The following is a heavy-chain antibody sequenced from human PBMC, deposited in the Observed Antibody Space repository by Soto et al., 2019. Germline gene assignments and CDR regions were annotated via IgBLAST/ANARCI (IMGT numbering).Heavy chain of an antibody. CDR3: ARARVVYQTLSHYYYYAMDA. J-gene: IGHJ6*02. CDR2: IIPMFGTP. D-gene: IGHD2-8*02. Sequence: QVQLVQSGAEVKKPGSSVKVSCKAAGGTFRSYAMNWVRQAPGQGLEWMGGIIPMFGTPNYAKEFQGRVTITADESTSTAYLELRSRRSEDTAVYYCARARVVYQTLSHYYYYAMDAWGQGTTVTVSS. V-gene: IGHV1-69*12. CDR1: GGTFRSYA.